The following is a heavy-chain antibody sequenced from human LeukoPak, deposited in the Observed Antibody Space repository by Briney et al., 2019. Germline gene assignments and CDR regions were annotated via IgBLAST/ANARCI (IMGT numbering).Heavy chain of an antibody. CDR3: AKKYSTGLDP. D-gene: IGHD1-26*01. Sequence: GGSLRLSCAASGFTFNSYGMSWVRQAPGKGLEWVSAISGSGGSTYYADSVKGRFTISRDNSKNTLYLQMNSLRVEDTAVYYCAKKYSTGLDPWGQGTLVTVSS. V-gene: IGHV3-23*01. J-gene: IGHJ5*02. CDR1: GFTFNSYG. CDR2: ISGSGGST.